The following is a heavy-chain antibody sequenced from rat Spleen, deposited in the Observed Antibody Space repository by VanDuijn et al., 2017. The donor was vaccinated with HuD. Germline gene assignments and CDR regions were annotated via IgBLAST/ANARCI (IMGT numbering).Heavy chain of an antibody. Sequence: VESGGGLVQPGRSLQLSCAASGFIFSNYGMAWVSQAPTKGLEWVASISTGGGNTYYRDSVKGRFTISRDNAKNTLYLQMDSLRSEDTATYYCARGGYNYGWFAYWGQGTLVTVSS. D-gene: IGHD1-9*01. CDR3: ARGGYNYGWFAY. J-gene: IGHJ3*01. CDR1: GFIFSNYG. V-gene: IGHV5S13*01. CDR2: ISTGGGNT.